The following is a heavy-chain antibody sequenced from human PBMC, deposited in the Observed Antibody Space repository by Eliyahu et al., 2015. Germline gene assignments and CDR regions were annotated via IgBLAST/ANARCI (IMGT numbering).Heavy chain of an antibody. J-gene: IGHJ3*02. CDR2: IIPIFGTA. Sequence: QVQLVQSGAEVKKPGSSVKVSCKASGGTFSSYAISWVRQAPGQGFEWMGGIIPIFGTANYAQKFQGRVTITADKSTSTAYMELSSLRSEDTAVYYCARGDGYCSGGSCPNGAFDIWGQGTMVTVSS. CDR3: ARGDGYCSGGSCPNGAFDI. V-gene: IGHV1-69*06. D-gene: IGHD2-15*01. CDR1: GGTFSSYA.